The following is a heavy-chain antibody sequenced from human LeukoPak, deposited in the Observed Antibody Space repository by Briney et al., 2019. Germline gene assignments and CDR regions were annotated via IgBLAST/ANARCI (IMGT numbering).Heavy chain of an antibody. V-gene: IGHV3-11*04. CDR2: ISSSGSTI. Sequence: LSLTCAVYGGSFSGYYMSWIRQAPGKGLEWVSYISSSGSTIYYADSVKGRFTISRDNAKNSLYLQMNSLRAEDTAVYYCATYDSSVSAFDIWGQGTMVTVSS. J-gene: IGHJ3*02. D-gene: IGHD3-22*01. CDR3: ATYDSSVSAFDI. CDR1: GGSFSGYY.